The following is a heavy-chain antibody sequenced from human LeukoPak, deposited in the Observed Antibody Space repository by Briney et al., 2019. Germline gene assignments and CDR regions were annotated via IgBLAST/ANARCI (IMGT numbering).Heavy chain of an antibody. CDR1: GFTFSSYS. CDR2: ISGHSSTI. V-gene: IGHV3-48*01. Sequence: GGSLRLSCAASGFTFSSYSMNWVRQAPGKGLEWISYISGHSSTIYFADSVKGRFTISRDNARNSLYLQMNSLRAEDTAVYYCARDSVIYGYWGQGTLVTVSS. D-gene: IGHD3/OR15-3a*01. CDR3: ARDSVIYGY. J-gene: IGHJ4*02.